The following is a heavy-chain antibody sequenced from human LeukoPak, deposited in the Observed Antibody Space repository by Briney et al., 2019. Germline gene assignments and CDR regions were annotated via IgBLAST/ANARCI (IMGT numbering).Heavy chain of an antibody. CDR1: GFTFDHYL. J-gene: IGHJ5*02. Sequence: GGSLRLSCIASGFTFDHYLMSWVRQVPGKGLEWVSGINWNGGSRGYADSVKGRFTISRDNAKNSVYPQMNSLRSEDTAFYHCARDRCSSTSCYNTPNWFDPWGQGTLVTVSS. V-gene: IGHV3-20*01. CDR2: INWNGGSR. D-gene: IGHD2-2*02. CDR3: ARDRCSSTSCYNTPNWFDP.